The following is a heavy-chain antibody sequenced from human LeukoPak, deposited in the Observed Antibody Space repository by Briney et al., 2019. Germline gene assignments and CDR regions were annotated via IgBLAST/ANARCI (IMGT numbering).Heavy chain of an antibody. CDR3: ARTCSGTSCSDFDY. CDR1: GYTFTSFD. Sequence: GASVKVSCKASGYTFTSFDINWVRQATGQGLEWMGWMNPNSGNTGYAQKFQGRVTMTRSTSISTAYMELNSLKSEDTAVYYCARTCSGTSCSDFDYWGQGTLATVSS. J-gene: IGHJ4*02. V-gene: IGHV1-8*01. D-gene: IGHD2-2*01. CDR2: MNPNSGNT.